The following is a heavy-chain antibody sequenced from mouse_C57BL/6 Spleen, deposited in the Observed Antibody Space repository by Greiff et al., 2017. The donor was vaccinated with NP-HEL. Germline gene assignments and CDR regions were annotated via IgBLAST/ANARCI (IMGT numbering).Heavy chain of an antibody. CDR3: ARSYYGSSSDYYAMDY. Sequence: QVQLQQPGAELVRPGSSVKLSCKASGYTFTSYWLHLVKPRPIQGLEWICNIDPSDRETHYNQKFTAKATLTVDKSSSTAYMQLSSLTSEDSAVYYCARSYYGSSSDYYAMDYWGQGTSVTVSS. D-gene: IGHD1-1*01. V-gene: IGHV1-52*01. CDR2: IDPSDRET. CDR1: GYTFTSYW. J-gene: IGHJ4*01.